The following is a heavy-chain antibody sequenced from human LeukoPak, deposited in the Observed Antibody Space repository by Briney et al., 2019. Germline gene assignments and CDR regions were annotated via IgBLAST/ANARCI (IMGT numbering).Heavy chain of an antibody. CDR2: ISSSGSTI. V-gene: IGHV3-48*04. CDR3: ARGSGYYYDSSGYYYPGGDY. Sequence: GGSLRLSCAASGFTFSSYGMNWVRQAPGKGLEWVSYISSSGSTIYYADSVKGRFTISRDNAKNSLYLQMNSLRAEDTAVYYCARGSGYYYDSSGYYYPGGDYWGQGTLVTVSS. CDR1: GFTFSSYG. J-gene: IGHJ4*02. D-gene: IGHD3-22*01.